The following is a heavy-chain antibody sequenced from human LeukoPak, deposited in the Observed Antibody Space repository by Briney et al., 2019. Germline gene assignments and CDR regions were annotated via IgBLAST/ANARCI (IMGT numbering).Heavy chain of an antibody. D-gene: IGHD3-22*01. Sequence: GGSLRLSCAASGFTFSGSAMHWVRQASGKGLEWVGRIRSKANSYATAYAAPVKGRFTISRDDSKNTAYLQMNSLKTEDTAVYYCTRSLGNYYDSSGYWYMDVWGKGTTVTVSS. CDR2: IRSKANSYAT. J-gene: IGHJ6*03. V-gene: IGHV3-73*01. CDR3: TRSLGNYYDSSGYWYMDV. CDR1: GFTFSGSA.